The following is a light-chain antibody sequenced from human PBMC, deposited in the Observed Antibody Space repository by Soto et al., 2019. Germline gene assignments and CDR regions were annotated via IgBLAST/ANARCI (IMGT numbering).Light chain of an antibody. CDR1: SSDVGGYNY. Sequence: QSALTQPASVSGSPGHSIPISCTGTSSDVGGYNYVSWYQHHPGKAPKLMIFDVSNRPSGVSNRFSGSKSGNTASLTISGLQPEDEADYYCSSYTTSNTRQIVFGTGTKVTVL. CDR2: DVS. J-gene: IGLJ1*01. CDR3: SSYTTSNTRQIV. V-gene: IGLV2-14*03.